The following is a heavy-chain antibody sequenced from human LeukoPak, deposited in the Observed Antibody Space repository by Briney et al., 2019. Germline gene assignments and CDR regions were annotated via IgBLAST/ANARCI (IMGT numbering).Heavy chain of an antibody. J-gene: IGHJ4*02. Sequence: GASVKVSCKASGYTFTSYGISWVRQAPGQGLEWMGWISAYNGNTNYAQKLQGRVTMTTDTSTSTAYMELRSLRSDDTAVYYCARLPMVRGVIMLGDSEIDYWGQGTLVTVSS. CDR1: GYTFTSYG. V-gene: IGHV1-18*01. D-gene: IGHD3-10*01. CDR3: ARLPMVRGVIMLGDSEIDY. CDR2: ISAYNGNT.